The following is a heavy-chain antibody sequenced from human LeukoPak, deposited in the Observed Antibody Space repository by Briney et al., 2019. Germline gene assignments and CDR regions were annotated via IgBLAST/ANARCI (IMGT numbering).Heavy chain of an antibody. V-gene: IGHV3-21*01. J-gene: IGHJ1*01. CDR2: ISSRSAYI. D-gene: IGHD6-13*01. CDR1: GFTFSDYS. Sequence: GGSLRLSCAASGFTFSDYSMNWVRQAPGKGLEWVSSISSRSAYIHYTDPVKGRFNISRDNAENSLYLQMNNLRADDTAVYYCARGRFGSCWGQGTLVTVSS. CDR3: ARGRFGSC.